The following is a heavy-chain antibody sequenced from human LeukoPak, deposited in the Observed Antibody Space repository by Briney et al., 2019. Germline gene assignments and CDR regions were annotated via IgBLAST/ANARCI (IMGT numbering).Heavy chain of an antibody. V-gene: IGHV3-9*01. CDR3: AKHLTATNTYIFFGLDV. D-gene: IGHD1-26*01. Sequence: GGSLRLSCAATGFSFKGYGMHWVRQPPGKGLEWVSAINWNGGGTDYADSVKGRFTISRDNAKNSLYLQLSSPRPEDTALYYCAKHLTATNTYIFFGLDVWGQGTSVTVSS. J-gene: IGHJ6*02. CDR1: GFSFKGYG. CDR2: INWNGGGT.